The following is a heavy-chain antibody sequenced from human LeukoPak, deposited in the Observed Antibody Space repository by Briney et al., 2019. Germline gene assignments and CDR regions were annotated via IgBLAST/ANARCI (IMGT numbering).Heavy chain of an antibody. D-gene: IGHD1-1*01. Sequence: QPGGSLRLSCAASGFTVSSNYMSWVRQAPGKGLEWVSLIYGGGTTYYADSVKGRFTISRDNSKNTLYLQMNSLRVEDTAVYYCARARYNWNDDYWGQGTLVTVSS. CDR3: ARARYNWNDDY. CDR2: IYGGGTT. J-gene: IGHJ4*02. V-gene: IGHV3-66*01. CDR1: GFTVSSNY.